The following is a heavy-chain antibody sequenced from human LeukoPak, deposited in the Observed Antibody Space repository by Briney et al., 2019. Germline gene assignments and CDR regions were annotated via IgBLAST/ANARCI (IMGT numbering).Heavy chain of an antibody. J-gene: IGHJ4*02. Sequence: GGSLRLSCAASGLTFSSYGMHWVRQAPGKGLEWVAVISYDGSNKYYADSVKGRFTISRDNSKNTLYLQMNSLRAEDTAVYYCAKDPSYGSGSYYTSSDYWGQGTLVTVSS. CDR2: ISYDGSNK. CDR3: AKDPSYGSGSYYTSSDY. CDR1: GLTFSSYG. D-gene: IGHD3-10*01. V-gene: IGHV3-30*18.